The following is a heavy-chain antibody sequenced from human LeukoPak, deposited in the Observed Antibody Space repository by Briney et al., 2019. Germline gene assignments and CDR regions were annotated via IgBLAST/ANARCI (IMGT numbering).Heavy chain of an antibody. Sequence: PSETLSLTCAVYGGSFSGYYWSWIRQPPGKGLEWIGEINHSGSTNYNPSLKSRVTISVDTSKNQFSLKLSSVTAADTAVYYCARIRLTYYYDSSGHFDYWGQGTLVTVSS. J-gene: IGHJ4*02. CDR2: INHSGST. CDR1: GGSFSGYY. V-gene: IGHV4-34*01. CDR3: ARIRLTYYYDSSGHFDY. D-gene: IGHD3-22*01.